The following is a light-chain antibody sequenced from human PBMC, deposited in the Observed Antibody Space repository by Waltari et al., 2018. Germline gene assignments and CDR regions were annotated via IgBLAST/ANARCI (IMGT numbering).Light chain of an antibody. CDR3: QQYNDWPPLT. CDR2: GAS. CDR1: QSVSSF. Sequence: EVVMTQSPATLSLSPGERTTLSCRASQSVSSFLAWYQQKPGQAPRLLIYGASTRATGIPDRFSGSGSGTEFTLTISSLQSEDFAVYSCQQYNDWPPLTFGGGTKVEIK. J-gene: IGKJ4*01. V-gene: IGKV3-15*01.